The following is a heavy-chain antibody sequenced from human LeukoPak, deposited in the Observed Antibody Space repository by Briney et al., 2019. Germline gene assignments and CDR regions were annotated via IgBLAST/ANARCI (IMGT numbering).Heavy chain of an antibody. D-gene: IGHD1-26*01. J-gene: IGHJ4*02. CDR3: ARFSVGATSGY. CDR1: GFTFSSYW. CDR2: IKQDGSEK. Sequence: GGTLRLSCAASGFTFSSYWMSWVRQAPGKGLEWVANIKQDGSEKYYVDSVKGRFTISRDNAKNSLYLQMNSLRAEDTAVYYCARFSVGATSGYWGQGTLVTVSS. V-gene: IGHV3-7*01.